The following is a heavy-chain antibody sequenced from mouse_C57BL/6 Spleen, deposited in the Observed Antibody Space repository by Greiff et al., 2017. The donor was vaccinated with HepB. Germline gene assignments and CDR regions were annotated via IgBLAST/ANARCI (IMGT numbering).Heavy chain of an antibody. D-gene: IGHD2-2*01. CDR2: INPNNGGT. CDR3: ARGYYGYFDV. CDR1: GYTFTDYN. V-gene: IGHV1-22*01. Sequence: EVQLVESGPELVKPGASVKMSCKASGYTFTDYNMHWVKQSHGKSLEWIGYINPNNGGTSYNQKFKGKATLTVNKSSSTAYMELRSLTSEDSAVYYCARGYYGYFDVWGTGTTVTVSS. J-gene: IGHJ1*03.